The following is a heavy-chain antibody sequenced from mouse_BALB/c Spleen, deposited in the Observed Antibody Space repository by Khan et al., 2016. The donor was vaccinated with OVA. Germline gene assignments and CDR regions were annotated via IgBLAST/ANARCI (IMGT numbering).Heavy chain of an antibody. Sequence: EVKLLESGPGLVKPSQSLSLTCSVTGYSITSGYYWNWIRQFPGNKLEWMGYISYDGSNNYNPSLKNRISITRDTSKNQFFLKLNSVTTEDTATYYCARDYYGSSWYFDGWGAGTTVTVSS. V-gene: IGHV3-6*02. CDR1: GYSITSGYY. J-gene: IGHJ1*01. CDR3: ARDYYGSSWYFDG. D-gene: IGHD1-1*01. CDR2: ISYDGSN.